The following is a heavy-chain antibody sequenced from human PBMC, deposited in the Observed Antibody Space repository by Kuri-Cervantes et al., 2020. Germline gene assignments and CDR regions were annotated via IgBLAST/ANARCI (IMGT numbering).Heavy chain of an antibody. D-gene: IGHD2-8*02. J-gene: IGHJ5*02. V-gene: IGHV4-34*09. CDR2: INHSGRT. Sequence: SQTLSLTCAVYGGSFSGYYWSWIRQPPGKGLEWIGEINHSGRTNYSPSLKSRVSISADTSKNQFSLRLNSVTVADTAIYYCVRDTGAWFDPWGQGTLVTVSS. CDR3: VRDTGAWFDP. CDR1: GGSFSGYY.